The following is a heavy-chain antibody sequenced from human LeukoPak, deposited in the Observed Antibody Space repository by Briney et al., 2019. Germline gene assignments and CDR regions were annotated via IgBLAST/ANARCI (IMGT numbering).Heavy chain of an antibody. CDR3: ARVMSASVWRSYGSYYYYYYMDI. J-gene: IGHJ6*03. CDR1: GFTFSSYW. D-gene: IGHD3-16*01. CDR2: IKQDGSEK. Sequence: GGSLRLSCAASGFTFSSYWMSWVRQASGKGLEWVANIKQDGSEKYSVDSVKGRFTISRDNAKNSLYMQMNGLRAEDTAVYYCARVMSASVWRSYGSYYYYYYMDIWGKGTTVTVSS. V-gene: IGHV3-7*01.